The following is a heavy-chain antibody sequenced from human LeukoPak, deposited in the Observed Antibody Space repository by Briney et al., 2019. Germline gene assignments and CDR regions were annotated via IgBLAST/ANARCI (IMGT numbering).Heavy chain of an antibody. CDR3: AKGTWYCSGGSCYFDY. V-gene: IGHV3-11*01. D-gene: IGHD2-15*01. CDR1: GFTFSDYY. J-gene: IGHJ4*02. CDR2: VSSGSSTI. Sequence: PGGSLRLSCAASGFTFSDYYMSWIRQAPGKALEWVSYVSSGSSTIYYADSVKGRFTISRDNSKNTLYLQMNSLRAEDTAVYYCAKGTWYCSGGSCYFDYWGQGTLVTVSS.